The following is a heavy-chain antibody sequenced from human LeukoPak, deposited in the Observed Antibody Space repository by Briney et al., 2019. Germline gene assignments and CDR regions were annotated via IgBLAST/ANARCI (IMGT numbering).Heavy chain of an antibody. CDR3: ARVGEYGDYVGDDAFDI. V-gene: IGHV1-69*05. CDR1: GGTFSSYA. CDR2: IIPIFGTA. Sequence: SVKVSCKASGGTFSSYAISWLRQAPGQGLEWMGRIIPIFGTANYAQKFQGRVTITTDESTSTAYMELSSLRSEDTAVYYCARVGEYGDYVGDDAFDIWGQGTMVTVSS. J-gene: IGHJ3*02. D-gene: IGHD4-17*01.